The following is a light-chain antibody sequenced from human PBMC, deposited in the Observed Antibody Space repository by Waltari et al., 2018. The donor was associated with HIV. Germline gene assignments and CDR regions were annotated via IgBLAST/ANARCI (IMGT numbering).Light chain of an antibody. CDR1: SLRTYY. V-gene: IGLV3-19*01. J-gene: IGLJ2*01. CDR2: GKN. Sequence: SYELTQDPVVSVALGQTVRITCQGDSLRTYYASRYQQKPGQAPKVFIYGKNSRPSGIPDRFSGSSSGNTASLTITGAQAEDEAHYYCNSRDNSINVVLVGGGTRLTVL. CDR3: NSRDNSINVVL.